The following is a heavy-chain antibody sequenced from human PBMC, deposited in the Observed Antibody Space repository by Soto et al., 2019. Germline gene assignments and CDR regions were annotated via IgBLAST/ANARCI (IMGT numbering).Heavy chain of an antibody. Sequence: TGGSLRLSCAASGLTVSSNYMNWVRQAPGKGLEWVSVLYSGGSTHYAGSVKGRFIISRDNSKNTLYLQMNSLRVEDTAVYYCARDRPGDEGDGVDIWAHGTMVTVSS. V-gene: IGHV3-53*01. J-gene: IGHJ3*02. CDR1: GLTVSSNY. CDR2: LYSGGST. D-gene: IGHD3-10*01. CDR3: ARDRPGDEGDGVDI.